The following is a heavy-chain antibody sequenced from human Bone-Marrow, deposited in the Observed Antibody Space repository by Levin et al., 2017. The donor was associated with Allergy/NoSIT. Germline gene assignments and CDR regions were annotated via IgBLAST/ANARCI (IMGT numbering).Heavy chain of an antibody. D-gene: IGHD4-17*01. J-gene: IGHJ4*02. V-gene: IGHV3-48*01. CDR2: ISSSSSTI. CDR1: GFTFSSYS. CDR3: ARSDDYGDFL. Sequence: GESLKISCAASGFTFSSYSMNWVRQAPGKGLEWVSYISSSSSTIYYADSVKGRFTISRDNAKNSLYLQMNSLRAEDTAVYYCARSDDYGDFLWGQGTLVTVSS.